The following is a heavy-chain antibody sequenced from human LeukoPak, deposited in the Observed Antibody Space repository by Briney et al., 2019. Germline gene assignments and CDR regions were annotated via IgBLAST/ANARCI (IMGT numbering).Heavy chain of an antibody. CDR3: AKDRIPTYSSGWSTLAYYFDY. J-gene: IGHJ4*02. CDR2: ISWNSGSI. CDR1: GFTFDEYA. V-gene: IGHV3-9*01. Sequence: GGSLRLSCAASGFTFDEYAMHWVRQAPGKGLEWVSGISWNSGSIGYADSVKGRFTISRDNAKNSLYLQMNSLRAEDTALYYCAKDRIPTYSSGWSTLAYYFDYWGQGTLVTVSS. D-gene: IGHD6-19*01.